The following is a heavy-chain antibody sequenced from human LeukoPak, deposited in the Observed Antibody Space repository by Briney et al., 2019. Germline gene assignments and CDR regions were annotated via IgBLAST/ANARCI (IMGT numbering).Heavy chain of an antibody. CDR2: SYYNGRA. CDR1: GDSIINSY. CDR3: AKSNGYGLIDI. Sequence: SETLSLTCSVSGDSIINSYWSWFRQSPGKGLEWIAYSYYNGRAKSNPSLTSRVTISVDTSRNQFSLKLNSVTAADTAVYYCAKSNGYGLIDIWGQGTMVTVSS. V-gene: IGHV4-59*12. D-gene: IGHD3-10*01. J-gene: IGHJ3*02.